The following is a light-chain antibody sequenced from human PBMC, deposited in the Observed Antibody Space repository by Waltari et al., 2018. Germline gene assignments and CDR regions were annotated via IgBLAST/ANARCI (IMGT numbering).Light chain of an antibody. J-gene: IGLJ2*01. Sequence: QSALTQPASVSGSPGQSITISCTGTSSDVGGYNYVSWYQQHPGKAPKLMIYEVSNRPSGFSNRFAGSKSGNTASLNISGRQAEDEADYYCSSYTSSSVVFGGGTKLTVL. CDR1: SSDVGGYNY. CDR3: SSYTSSSVV. CDR2: EVS. V-gene: IGLV2-14*01.